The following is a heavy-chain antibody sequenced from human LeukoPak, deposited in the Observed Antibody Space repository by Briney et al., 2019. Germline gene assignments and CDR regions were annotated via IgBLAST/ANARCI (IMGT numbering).Heavy chain of an antibody. CDR1: GGTFSSYA. CDR2: IIPIFGIA. Sequence: SVKVSCKASGGTFSSYAISWVRQAPGQGLEWMGRIIPIFGIANYAQKFQGRVTITADKSTSTAYMELSSLRSEDTAVYYCARGRDGYNYDIKGYWGQGTLVTVSS. V-gene: IGHV1-69*04. CDR3: ARGRDGYNYDIKGY. D-gene: IGHD5-24*01. J-gene: IGHJ4*02.